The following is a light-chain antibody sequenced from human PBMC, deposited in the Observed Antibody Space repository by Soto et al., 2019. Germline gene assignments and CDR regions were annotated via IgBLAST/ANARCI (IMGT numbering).Light chain of an antibody. CDR1: QSVNSY. CDR2: DAS. J-gene: IGKJ4*01. Sequence: EIVLTQSPATLSLSPGERATLSCRASQSVNSYLAWYQQKPDQAPRLLIYDASNRATGIPARFSGSGSGTDYTLTISSLVPEDFAVYYCQQRSNWPLTFGGGTKVEI. V-gene: IGKV3-11*01. CDR3: QQRSNWPLT.